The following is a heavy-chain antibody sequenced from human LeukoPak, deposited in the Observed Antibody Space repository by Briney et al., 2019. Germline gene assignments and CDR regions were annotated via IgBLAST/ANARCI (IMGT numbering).Heavy chain of an antibody. Sequence: SETLSLTCTVSGGSISSGSHCWGWVCQPPGKGLEWIGEIYHSGRTNYNPSLKSRVTLSVDKSKNQFSLKLSSVTAADTAVYYCARVVGLYSGYDSPYYFDYWGQGTLVTVSS. J-gene: IGHJ4*02. CDR2: IYHSGRT. CDR3: ARVVGLYSGYDSPYYFDY. V-gene: IGHV4-39*07. CDR1: GGSISSGSHC. D-gene: IGHD5-12*01.